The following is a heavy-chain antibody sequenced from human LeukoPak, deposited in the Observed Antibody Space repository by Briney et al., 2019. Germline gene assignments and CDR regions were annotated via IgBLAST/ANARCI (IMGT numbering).Heavy chain of an antibody. CDR3: AKMNYGGSGLLAY. V-gene: IGHV3-30*02. CDR2: IRYDGSDK. D-gene: IGHD3-22*01. CDR1: GFTFSNFG. J-gene: IGHJ4*02. Sequence: GGSLRLYCAASGFTFSNFGMHWAGQAPGKGLEWVAFIRYDGSDKYYADSVKGRFTISRDNSKNTLYLQMNSLRVEDTAVYYCAKMNYGGSGLLAYSGQGTLVTVSS.